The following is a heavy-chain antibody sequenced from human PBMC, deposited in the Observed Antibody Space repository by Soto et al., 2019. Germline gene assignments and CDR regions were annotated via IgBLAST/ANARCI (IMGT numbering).Heavy chain of an antibody. J-gene: IGHJ4*02. V-gene: IGHV4-39*01. CDR3: ARPGNYGSGSYLYYLDY. D-gene: IGHD3-10*01. CDR1: GGSISSSYYY. CDR2: IYYSGST. Sequence: QLQLQESGPGLVKPSETLSLTCTVSGGSISSSYYYWGWIRQPPGKGLEWIGSIYYSGSTYYNPSLKSRVTSAVDTSKIQFSLKLSSVTAADTAVYYCARPGNYGSGSYLYYLDYWGQGTLVTVSS.